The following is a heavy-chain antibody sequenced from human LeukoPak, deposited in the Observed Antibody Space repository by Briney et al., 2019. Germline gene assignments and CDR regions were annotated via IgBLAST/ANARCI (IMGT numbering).Heavy chain of an antibody. D-gene: IGHD2-21*02. CDR3: VREDTPATANY. Sequence: GGSLRLSCAASGFNFANHAMSWVRQTAGKGLEWVSAISGSGDITYYADSVKGRFTISRDNSKDTLFLQMHSLRPGDTAVYYCVREDTPATANYWGQGTLVTISS. V-gene: IGHV3-23*01. CDR1: GFNFANHA. J-gene: IGHJ4*02. CDR2: ISGSGDIT.